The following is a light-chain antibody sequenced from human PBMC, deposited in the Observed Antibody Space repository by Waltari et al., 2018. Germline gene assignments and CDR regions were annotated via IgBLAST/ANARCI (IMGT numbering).Light chain of an antibody. J-gene: IGKJ1*01. V-gene: IGKV1-9*01. CDR2: AAS. Sequence: DIHLTQSPSSLSASVGDRVTITCRASRGISSCLAWYQQKPGKAPKLLIYAASTLESGVPLRFSGSGSGTEFTLTISSLQPEDFATYYCQQVNTYPWTFGQGTKVEIK. CDR1: RGISSC. CDR3: QQVNTYPWT.